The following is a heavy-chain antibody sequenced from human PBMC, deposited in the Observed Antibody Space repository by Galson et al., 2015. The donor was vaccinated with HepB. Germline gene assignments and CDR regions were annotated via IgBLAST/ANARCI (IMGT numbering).Heavy chain of an antibody. V-gene: IGHV1-69*01. CDR3: ARVVTIFGVVTPYYYYGMDV. D-gene: IGHD3-3*01. CDR1: GGTFSSYA. J-gene: IGHJ6*02. Sequence: SCAASGGTFSSYAISWVRQAPGQGLEWMGGIIPIFGTANYAQKFQGRVTITADESTSTAYMELSSLRSEDTAVYYCARVVTIFGVVTPYYYYGMDVWGQGTTVTVSS. CDR2: IIPIFGTA.